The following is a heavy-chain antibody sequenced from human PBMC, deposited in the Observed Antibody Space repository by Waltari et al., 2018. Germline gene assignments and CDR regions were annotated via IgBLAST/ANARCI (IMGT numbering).Heavy chain of an antibody. J-gene: IGHJ5*02. Sequence: QVQLVQSGAEVKKPGASVKVSCKASGYTFTGYYMHWVRQAPGQGLEWMGWSNPNRGGTNYAQKFQGRVTMTRDTSISTAYMELSRLRSDDTAVYYGARDPSRGWFDPWGQGTLVTVSS. CDR2: SNPNRGGT. CDR3: ARDPSRGWFDP. CDR1: GYTFTGYY. D-gene: IGHD3-10*01. V-gene: IGHV1-2*02.